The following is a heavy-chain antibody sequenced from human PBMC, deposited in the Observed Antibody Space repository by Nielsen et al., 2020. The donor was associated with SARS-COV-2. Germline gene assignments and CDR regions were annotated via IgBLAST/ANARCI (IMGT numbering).Heavy chain of an antibody. CDR1: GDSVSSSSAA. Sequence: SQTLSLTCAISGDSVSSSSAAWNWLRQSPSRGLEWLGRTYYRSKWYNDYAVSVKSRITINPDTSKNQFSLHLNSVTPADTAVYYCARARGAYGDYYYYYYTDVWGKGTTVTVSS. V-gene: IGHV6-1*01. J-gene: IGHJ6*03. CDR3: ARARGAYGDYYYYYYTDV. CDR2: TYYRSKWYN. D-gene: IGHD4-17*01.